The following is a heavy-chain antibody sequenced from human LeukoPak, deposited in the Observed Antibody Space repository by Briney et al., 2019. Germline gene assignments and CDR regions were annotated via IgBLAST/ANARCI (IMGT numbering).Heavy chain of an antibody. J-gene: IGHJ4*02. CDR2: ISAYNGNT. CDR3: ARQSRPGGYCSSTSCPVYFDY. D-gene: IGHD2-2*01. CDR1: GYTFTSYG. Sequence: ASVKVSCKASGYTFTSYGISWVRQAPGQGLEWMGWISAYNGNTNYAQKLQGRVTMTTDTSTSTAYMELRSLRSDDTAVYYCARQSRPGGYCSSTSCPVYFDYWGQGTLVTVSS. V-gene: IGHV1-18*01.